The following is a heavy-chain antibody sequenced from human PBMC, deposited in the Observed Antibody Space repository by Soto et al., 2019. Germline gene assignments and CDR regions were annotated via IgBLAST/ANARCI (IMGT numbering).Heavy chain of an antibody. V-gene: IGHV4-30-2*01. CDR3: ARVRQQWLVGFFDY. J-gene: IGHJ4*02. CDR1: GGSISSGGYS. D-gene: IGHD6-19*01. CDR2: IYHSGST. Sequence: SETLSLTCAVSGGSISSGGYSWSWIRQPPGKGLEWIGYIYHSGSTYYNPSLKSRVTISVDRSKNQFSLKLSSVTAPDTAVYYCARVRQQWLVGFFDYWGQGTLVTVSS.